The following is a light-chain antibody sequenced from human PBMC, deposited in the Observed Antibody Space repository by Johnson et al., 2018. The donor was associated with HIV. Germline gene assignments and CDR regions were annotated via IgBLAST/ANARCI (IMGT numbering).Light chain of an antibody. CDR3: GTWDSSLGAYYV. Sequence: QSVLTQPPSVSAAPGQKVTISCSGSSSNIGNNYVSWYQQLPGTAPKLLIYDNNKRPSGIPDRFSGSKSGTSATLGITGLQTGDEAEYYCGTWDSSLGAYYVFGTVTKGTVL. CDR1: SSNIGNNY. V-gene: IGLV1-51*01. J-gene: IGLJ1*01. CDR2: DNN.